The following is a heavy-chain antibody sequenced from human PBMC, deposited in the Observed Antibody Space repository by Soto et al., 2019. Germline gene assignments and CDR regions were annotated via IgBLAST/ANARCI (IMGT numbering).Heavy chain of an antibody. J-gene: IGHJ6*02. CDR3: AREGYCSSTSCQPGMDV. CDR1: GYTFTSYA. Sequence: QVQLVQSGAEVKKPGASVKVSCKASGYTFTSYAMHWVRQAPGQRLEWMGWINAGNGNTKYSQKYQGRVTITRDTSASTANMELSSLRSEDTAVYYCAREGYCSSTSCQPGMDVWGQGTTVTVSS. CDR2: INAGNGNT. D-gene: IGHD2-2*01. V-gene: IGHV1-3*01.